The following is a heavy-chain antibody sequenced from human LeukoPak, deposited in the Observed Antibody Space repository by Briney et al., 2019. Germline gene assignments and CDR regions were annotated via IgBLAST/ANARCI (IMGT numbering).Heavy chain of an antibody. CDR3: TKAGPDTYAFDI. Sequence: GGSLRLSRSGSGFSFNNYAMYWVRQAPGKGLEWGSALSSSGLSPYYADSVKGRLSISRDISKNTLYLQMNSLRAEDTAVYYCTKAGPDTYAFDIWGQGTMVTVSS. CDR2: LSSSGLSP. D-gene: IGHD2/OR15-2a*01. J-gene: IGHJ3*02. CDR1: GFSFNNYA. V-gene: IGHV3-23*01.